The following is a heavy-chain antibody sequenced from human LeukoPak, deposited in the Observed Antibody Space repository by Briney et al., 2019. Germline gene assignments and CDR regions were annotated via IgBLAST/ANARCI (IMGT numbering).Heavy chain of an antibody. CDR2: ISSSSSYI. CDR3: AKGAGPGAFDI. V-gene: IGHV3-21*04. Sequence: GGSLRLSCAASGFTFSSYSMNWVRQAPGKGLEWVSSISSSSSYIYYADSVKGRFTISRDNAKNSLYLQMNSLRAEDTAVYYCAKGAGPGAFDIWGQGTMDTVSS. J-gene: IGHJ3*02. CDR1: GFTFSSYS.